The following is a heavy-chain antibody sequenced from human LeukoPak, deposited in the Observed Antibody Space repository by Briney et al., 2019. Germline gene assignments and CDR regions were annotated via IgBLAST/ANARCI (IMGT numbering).Heavy chain of an antibody. D-gene: IGHD3-3*01. Sequence: ASVKVSCKASGYTVTGYYMHWVPQAPGQRLEWMERINPNSGGTNYAQKFQGRVTMTRDTSISTAYMELSRLRSDDTAVYYCGIAGVVTTIDYWGQGTLVTVSS. CDR2: INPNSGGT. CDR1: GYTVTGYY. V-gene: IGHV1-2*06. J-gene: IGHJ4*02. CDR3: GIAGVVTTIDY.